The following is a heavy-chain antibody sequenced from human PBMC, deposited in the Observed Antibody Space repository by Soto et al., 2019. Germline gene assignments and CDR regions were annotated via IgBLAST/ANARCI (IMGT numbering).Heavy chain of an antibody. Sequence: GWSLRLSCASSVFTFISYWMHWVRQVPGKGLVWVSRINTDGSATNYADSVKGRFTVSRDNAKNTQYLQMNSLRAEDTAVYYCARDGEGYWGQGTLVTVSS. CDR1: VFTFISYW. J-gene: IGHJ4*02. CDR3: ARDGEGY. CDR2: INTDGSAT. D-gene: IGHD2-21*01. V-gene: IGHV3-74*01.